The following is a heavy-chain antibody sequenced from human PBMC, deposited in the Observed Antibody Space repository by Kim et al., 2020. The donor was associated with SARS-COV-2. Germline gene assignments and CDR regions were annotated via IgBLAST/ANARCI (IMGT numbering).Heavy chain of an antibody. CDR1: GFTFSSYG. D-gene: IGHD4-4*01. J-gene: IGHJ4*02. CDR2: ISASGGDT. V-gene: IGHV3-23*01. CDR3: VKVTTKTAPFYDS. Sequence: GGSLRLSCAASGFTFSSYGLTWVRQAPGKGLEWVAGISASGGDTHYSVSVQGRFTISRDNSRNALNLEMNSLRAEDTALLYCVKVTTKTAPFYDSWGQGTLVTVSS.